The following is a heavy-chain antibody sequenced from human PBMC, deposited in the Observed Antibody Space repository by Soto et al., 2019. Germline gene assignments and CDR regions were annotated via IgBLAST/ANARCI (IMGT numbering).Heavy chain of an antibody. D-gene: IGHD3-10*01. Sequence: GESLKISCAASGFTFSSYAMSWVRQAPGKGLEWVSAISGSGGSTYYADSVKGRFTISRDNSKNTLYLQMNSLRAEDTAVYYCAKGNGLLWFGELPPDYWGQGTLVTVSS. J-gene: IGHJ4*02. CDR1: GFTFSSYA. CDR2: ISGSGGST. CDR3: AKGNGLLWFGELPPDY. V-gene: IGHV3-23*01.